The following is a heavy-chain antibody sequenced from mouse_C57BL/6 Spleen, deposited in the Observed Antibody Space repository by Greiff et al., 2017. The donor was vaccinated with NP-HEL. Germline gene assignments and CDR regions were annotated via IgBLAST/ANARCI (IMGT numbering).Heavy chain of an antibody. CDR1: GYTFTSYW. Sequence: QVQLQQPGTELVKPGASVKLSCKASGYTFTSYWMHWVKQRPGQGLEWIGNINPNNGGTSYNQKFKGKATLTVDKSSSTAYMELRSLTSEDSAVYYCASEWEDYFDYWGQGTTLTVSS. CDR2: INPNNGGT. CDR3: ASEWEDYFDY. D-gene: IGHD4-1*01. J-gene: IGHJ2*01. V-gene: IGHV1-53*01.